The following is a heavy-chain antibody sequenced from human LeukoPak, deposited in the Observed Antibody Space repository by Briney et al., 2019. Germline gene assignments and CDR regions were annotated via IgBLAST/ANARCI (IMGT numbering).Heavy chain of an antibody. J-gene: IGHJ4*02. D-gene: IGHD1-26*01. CDR1: GYTFTSYG. CDR3: AREESIGRYQFLHDS. V-gene: IGHV1-18*01. Sequence: ASVKVSCKASGYTFTSYGISWVRQAPGQGPEWMGWISAYNGNTNYAQKLQGRVTMTTDTSTSTAYMELRSLRSDDTAVYYCAREESIGRYQFLHDSWGQGTLVTVSS. CDR2: ISAYNGNT.